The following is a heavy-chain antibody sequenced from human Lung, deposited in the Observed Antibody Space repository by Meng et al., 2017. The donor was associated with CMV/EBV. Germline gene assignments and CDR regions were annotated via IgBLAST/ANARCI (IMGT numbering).Heavy chain of an antibody. J-gene: IGHJ4*02. Sequence: ESLKISXAASGFTFNTYTMNWVRQAPGKGLEWVSSISGSSSFTYYADSVKGRFTISRDNAKNSLYLQMNSLRAEDTAVYYCARQKGATLDYFDYWGQGTLVTFSS. CDR1: GFTFNTYT. CDR2: ISGSSSFT. V-gene: IGHV3-21*01. CDR3: ARQKGATLDYFDY. D-gene: IGHD1-26*01.